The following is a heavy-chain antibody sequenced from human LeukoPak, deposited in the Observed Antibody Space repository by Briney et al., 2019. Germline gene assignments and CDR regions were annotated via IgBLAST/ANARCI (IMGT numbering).Heavy chain of an antibody. CDR1: GGSFSGYY. CDR3: AGGPRYFEFDI. V-gene: IGHV4-34*01. J-gene: IGHJ3*02. Sequence: SETLSLTCAVYGGSFSGYYWSWIRQPPGKGLEWIGEINHSGSTNYNPSLKSRVTISVDTSKNQFSLKLSSVTAADTAVYYCAGGPRYFEFDIWGQGTMVTVSS. CDR2: INHSGST. D-gene: IGHD3-9*01.